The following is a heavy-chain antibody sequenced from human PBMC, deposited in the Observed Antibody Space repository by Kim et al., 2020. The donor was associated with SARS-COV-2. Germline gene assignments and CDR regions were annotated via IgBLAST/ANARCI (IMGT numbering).Heavy chain of an antibody. CDR3: ASGRGWAFDY. CDR2: NP. V-gene: IGHV1-3*01. J-gene: IGHJ4*02. D-gene: IGHD6-19*01. Sequence: NPKFSQKFQGSVTLTRDTSASTAYMELTSLRSEDTAIYYCASGRGWAFDYWGQGTLVTVAS.